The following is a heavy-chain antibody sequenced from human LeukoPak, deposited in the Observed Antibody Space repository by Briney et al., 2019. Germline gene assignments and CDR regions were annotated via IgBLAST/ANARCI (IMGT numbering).Heavy chain of an antibody. D-gene: IGHD3-9*01. CDR3: ARWSYDILTGCDY. V-gene: IGHV3-7*01. Sequence: PTGGSLRLSCAASGFTFSVYWMTWVRQAPGKGLEWVANIREDGSEQYYVDSVRGRFTISRDNAKNSLYLQMNSLRAEDTAVYYCARWSYDILTGCDYWGQGTLVTVSS. CDR2: IREDGSEQ. J-gene: IGHJ4*02. CDR1: GFTFSVYW.